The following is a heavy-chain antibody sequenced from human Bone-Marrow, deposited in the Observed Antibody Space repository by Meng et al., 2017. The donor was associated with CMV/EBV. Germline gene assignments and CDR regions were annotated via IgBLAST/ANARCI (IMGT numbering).Heavy chain of an antibody. V-gene: IGHV1-18*01. CDR3: ARSLGFGDPFDY. Sequence: SCNASGYTFTSYGIRWVRQAPGQGLEWMGWISAYNGNTNYAQKLQGRVTMTTDTSTSTAYMELRSLRSDDTAVYYCARSLGFGDPFDYWGQGTLVTVSS. D-gene: IGHD3-10*01. J-gene: IGHJ4*02. CDR2: ISAYNGNT. CDR1: GYTFTSYG.